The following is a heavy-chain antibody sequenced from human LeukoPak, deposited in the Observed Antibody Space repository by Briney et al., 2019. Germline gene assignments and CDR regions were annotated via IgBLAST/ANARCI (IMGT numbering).Heavy chain of an antibody. D-gene: IGHD6-13*01. V-gene: IGHV4-59*01. CDR1: RGSIVSYY. CDR3: ARAHRSSWYMDY. CDR2: ISYSWST. J-gene: IGHJ4*02. Sequence: SETLSLTCIVSRGSIVSYYWSWIRQPPGKGLEWIGHISYSWSTNYNPSLKSRVTISLDTSNNQFSLKLTSVTAADTAVYYCARAHRSSWYMDYWGQGTLVTVSS.